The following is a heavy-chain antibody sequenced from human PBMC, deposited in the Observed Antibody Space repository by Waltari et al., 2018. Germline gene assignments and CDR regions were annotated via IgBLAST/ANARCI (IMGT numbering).Heavy chain of an antibody. J-gene: IGHJ4*02. D-gene: IGHD3-9*01. CDR3: ARETKLVYFYQN. V-gene: IGHV3-48*03. CDR1: GFTFSPFE. CDR2: ISTTIDSV. Sequence: QLVESGGALVQPGGSLRLSCEASGFTFSPFEMNWVRQAPGKGCEWCSYISTTIDSVHYAGSVRGRFIFSRDYSKNSLCLQMHSVSVEDTGVYYCARETKLVYFYQNWVRATLFSVSS.